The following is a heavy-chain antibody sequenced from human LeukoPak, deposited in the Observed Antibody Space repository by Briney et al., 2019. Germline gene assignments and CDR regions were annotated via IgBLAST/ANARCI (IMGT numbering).Heavy chain of an antibody. V-gene: IGHV3-30*18. CDR3: AKENMGIGYFDY. J-gene: IGHJ4*02. CDR2: ISYDGSNK. CDR1: GFTFSSYG. Sequence: GGSLRLSCAASGFTFSSYGMHWVRQAPGKGLEWVAVISYDGSNKYYADSVKGRFTISRDNSKDTLYLQMNSLRAEDTAVYYCAKENMGIGYFDYWGQGTLVTVSS. D-gene: IGHD7-27*01.